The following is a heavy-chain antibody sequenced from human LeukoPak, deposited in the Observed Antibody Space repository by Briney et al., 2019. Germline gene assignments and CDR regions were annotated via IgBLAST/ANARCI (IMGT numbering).Heavy chain of an antibody. J-gene: IGHJ5*02. D-gene: IGHD3-10*02. CDR1: GYTFTSYG. CDR3: ARVHDYYVTRRWFDP. V-gene: IGHV1-18*01. CDR2: ISAYNGNT. Sequence: ASVKVSCKASGYTFTSYGISWVGQAPGQGLEWMGWISAYNGNTNYAQKLQGRVTMTTDASTSIAYMELRSLRSDDTAVYYCARVHDYYVTRRWFDPWGQGTLVTVSS.